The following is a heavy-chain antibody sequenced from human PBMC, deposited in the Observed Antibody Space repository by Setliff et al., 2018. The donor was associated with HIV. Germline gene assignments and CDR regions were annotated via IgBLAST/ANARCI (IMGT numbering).Heavy chain of an antibody. Sequence: PSETLSLTCTVSGGSISSSSHYWGWIRQPPGKGLEWIGSKYYSGSTYYNPSLKSRVTISEDTSRNQFSLRLSSVTAADTAIYYCARVPTSSWYVTTQRTKEYFHHWGQGTLVTVSS. V-gene: IGHV4-39*07. CDR1: GGSISSSSHY. CDR3: ARVPTSSWYVTTQRTKEYFHH. D-gene: IGHD6-13*01. CDR2: KYYSGST. J-gene: IGHJ1*01.